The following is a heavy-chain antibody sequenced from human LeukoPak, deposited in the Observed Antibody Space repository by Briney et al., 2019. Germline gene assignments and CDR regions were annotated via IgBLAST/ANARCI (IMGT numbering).Heavy chain of an antibody. Sequence: GGSLRLSCAASGFPFSSYAMTWVRQVPGKGLEWVSTISASANNTYYTDSVKGRFTISRDNSKNTLYLQMSSLSAKDTAVYYCAKRIAAAGSPVYFDYWGQGTLITVSS. CDR1: GFPFSSYA. V-gene: IGHV3-23*01. J-gene: IGHJ4*02. D-gene: IGHD6-13*01. CDR3: AKRIAAAGSPVYFDY. CDR2: ISASANNT.